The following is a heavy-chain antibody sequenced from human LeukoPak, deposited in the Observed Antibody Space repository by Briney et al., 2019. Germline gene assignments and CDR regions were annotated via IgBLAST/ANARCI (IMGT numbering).Heavy chain of an antibody. J-gene: IGHJ4*02. CDR1: GGSISSYY. V-gene: IGHV4-59*08. Sequence: SETLSLTCTVSGGSISSYYWSWIRQPPGKGLEWIGYIYYSGSTNYNPSLKSRVTISVDTSKNQFSLKLSSVTAADTAVYYCARLLYGDYVFFDYWGQGTLVTVSS. CDR2: IYYSGST. D-gene: IGHD4-17*01. CDR3: ARLLYGDYVFFDY.